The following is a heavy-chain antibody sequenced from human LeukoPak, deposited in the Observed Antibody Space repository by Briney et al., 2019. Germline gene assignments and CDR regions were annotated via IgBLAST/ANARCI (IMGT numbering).Heavy chain of an antibody. CDR2: IAYDGTNK. J-gene: IGHJ4*02. CDR3: AKDQDVYSGSQS. CDR1: GFTFNNYG. D-gene: IGHD1-26*01. V-gene: IGHV3-30*18. Sequence: PGRSLRLSCAASGFTFNNYGMHWVRQAPGKGLEWVAVIAYDGTNKYYADSVRGRFTISRDNSKNTVFLQMNSLRVEDTAIYYCAKDQDVYSGSQSWGQGTLVTVSS.